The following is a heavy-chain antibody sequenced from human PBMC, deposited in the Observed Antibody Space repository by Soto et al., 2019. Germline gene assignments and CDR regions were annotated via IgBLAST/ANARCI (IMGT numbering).Heavy chain of an antibody. CDR2: ISQNGSP. Sequence: LQTLSLTCTVSGGSINSDIYYWGWLRQPPGKGLEWIGTISQNGSPYYNPSLKSRVTASVDTSKNQLSLRVNSVTAADSAVYYCARQTSGTMLSVWGQGTTVTVSS. CDR1: GGSINSDIYY. CDR3: ARQTSGTMLSV. D-gene: IGHD1-1*01. V-gene: IGHV4-39*01. J-gene: IGHJ6*02.